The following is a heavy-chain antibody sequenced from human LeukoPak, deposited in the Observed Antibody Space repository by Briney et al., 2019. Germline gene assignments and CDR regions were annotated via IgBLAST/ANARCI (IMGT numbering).Heavy chain of an antibody. D-gene: IGHD3-3*01. CDR1: GFTFSSYW. CDR3: VRYEMDV. J-gene: IGHJ6*02. Sequence: GGSLRLSCAASGFTFSSYWMMWVRQAPGKGLEWVATIKTDGSENYHVDSVKGRFSISRDNTKNSLFLQLNSLRVEDTAVYYCVRYEMDVRGQGTTVTVSS. V-gene: IGHV3-7*01. CDR2: IKTDGSEN.